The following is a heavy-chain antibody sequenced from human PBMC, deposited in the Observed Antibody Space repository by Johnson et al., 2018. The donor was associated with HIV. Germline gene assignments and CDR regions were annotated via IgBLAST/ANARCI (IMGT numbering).Heavy chain of an antibody. Sequence: VQLVESGGGLVQPGRSLRLSCAASGFTFDDYAMHWVRQAPGTGLEWVSLISWDGNSTYYADSVKCRFTISRENSENSLYLQLNSLRAEDTALYYCAKDMGYSSFGYGFDIWGQGTMVTVSS. J-gene: IGHJ3*02. CDR2: ISWDGNST. V-gene: IGHV3-43D*03. CDR3: AKDMGYSSFGYGFDI. CDR1: GFTFDDYA. D-gene: IGHD6-19*01.